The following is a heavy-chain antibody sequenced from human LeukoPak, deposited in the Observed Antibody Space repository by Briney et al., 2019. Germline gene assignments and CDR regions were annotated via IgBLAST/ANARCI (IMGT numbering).Heavy chain of an antibody. J-gene: IGHJ4*02. Sequence: ASVKVSCKASGYTFTGYYMHWVRPAPGQVLEWMGRINPNSGDTNFAQKCQGRVTMTRDTSISTAYMELSRVRSDDTAVYYCARLPRANWGCFDYWGQGTLVTVSS. D-gene: IGHD7-27*01. CDR1: GYTFTGYY. CDR2: INPNSGDT. CDR3: ARLPRANWGCFDY. V-gene: IGHV1-2*06.